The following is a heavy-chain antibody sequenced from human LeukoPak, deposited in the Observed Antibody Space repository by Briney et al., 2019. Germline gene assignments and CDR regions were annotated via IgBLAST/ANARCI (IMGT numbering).Heavy chain of an antibody. CDR2: INPNSGGT. V-gene: IGHV1-2*02. CDR3: STVVRVTVTAQYNWMLP. CDR1: VYTPTVYN. Sequence: ASVKVSCKASVYTPTVYNIHTLRQAPGEGLEWMGWINPNSGGTNYAQKFQGRVTMTRDTSISTAYMELSSLRSDDTAVYYCSTVVRVTVTAQYNWMLPSGQGALVTVSS. D-gene: IGHD1-1*01. J-gene: IGHJ5*02.